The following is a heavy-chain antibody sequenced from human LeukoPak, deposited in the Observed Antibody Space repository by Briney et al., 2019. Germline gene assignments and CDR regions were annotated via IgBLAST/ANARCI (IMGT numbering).Heavy chain of an antibody. J-gene: IGHJ3*02. V-gene: IGHV3-30*03. CDR3: ARDPSGSYRQDAFDI. D-gene: IGHD1-26*01. CDR2: ISYDGSNK. CDR1: GFTFSSSG. Sequence: GGSLRLSCAASGFTFSSSGMHWVRQAPGKGLEWVAVISYDGSNKYYADSVKGRFTISRDNSKNTLYLQMNSLRAEDTAVYYCARDPSGSYRQDAFDIWGQGTMVTVSS.